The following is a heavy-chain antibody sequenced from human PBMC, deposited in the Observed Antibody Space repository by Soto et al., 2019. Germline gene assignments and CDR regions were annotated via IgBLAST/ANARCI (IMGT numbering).Heavy chain of an antibody. J-gene: IGHJ6*03. V-gene: IGHV1-8*01. Sequence: ASVKVSCKASGYTFTSYDINWVRQATGQGLEWMGWMSPNSGNTGYAQKFQGRVTMTRNTSISTAYMELSSLRSEDTAVYYCARGIMESPHYYYMDVWGKGTTVTVSS. CDR2: MSPNSGNT. CDR1: GYTFTSYD. CDR3: ARGIMESPHYYYMDV. D-gene: IGHD3-16*01.